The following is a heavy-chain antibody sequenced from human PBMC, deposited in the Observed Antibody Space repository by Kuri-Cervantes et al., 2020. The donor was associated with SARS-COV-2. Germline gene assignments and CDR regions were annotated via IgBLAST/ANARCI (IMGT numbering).Heavy chain of an antibody. D-gene: IGHD3-3*01. CDR3: ARGDLGVTIFGVGAFDI. Sequence: ASVKVSCKASGYTFTSYDINWVRQATGQGLEWMGWMNPNSGNTGYAQKFQGRVTITRNTSISTAYMELSSLRSEDTAVYYCARGDLGVTIFGVGAFDIWGQGTMVTDSS. V-gene: IGHV1-8*03. CDR2: MNPNSGNT. CDR1: GYTFTSYD. J-gene: IGHJ3*02.